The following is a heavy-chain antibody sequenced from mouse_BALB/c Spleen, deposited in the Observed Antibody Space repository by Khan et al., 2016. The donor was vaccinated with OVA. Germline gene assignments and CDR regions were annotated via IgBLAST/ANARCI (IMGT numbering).Heavy chain of an antibody. J-gene: IGHJ2*01. CDR3: TRFHGGF. V-gene: IGHV9-3-1*01. CDR1: GYTFTNYV. Sequence: QIQLVQSGPELKKPGETVKISCKASGYTFTNYVMNWVKQAPGKGLKWMGWINTYTGDPTYADDFKGRFAFSLETSASTAYLQINNLKNEDTATYFCTRFHGGFWGQGTTLTVSS. CDR2: INTYTGDP.